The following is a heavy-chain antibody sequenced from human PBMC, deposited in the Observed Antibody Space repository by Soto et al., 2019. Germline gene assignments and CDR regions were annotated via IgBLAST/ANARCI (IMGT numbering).Heavy chain of an antibody. CDR2: ISGSGGSS. CDR3: AKVTKRAAAGRYEYYKYGMDV. Sequence: EVHLLESGGALGHPGGSLRLSCAAAGFAFSTYAMTWVRQAPGKGLEWVSVISGSGGSSYYAASVKGRFTISRDNSKNTLFLQMNGLRAEDTAVYYCAKVTKRAAAGRYEYYKYGMDVWGQGTTVTVSS. D-gene: IGHD6-13*01. CDR1: GFAFSTYA. J-gene: IGHJ6*02. V-gene: IGHV3-23*01.